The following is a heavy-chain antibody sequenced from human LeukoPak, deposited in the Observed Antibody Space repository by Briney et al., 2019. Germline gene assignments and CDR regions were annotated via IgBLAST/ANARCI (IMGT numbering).Heavy chain of an antibody. CDR3: ARRRIDSMYNWFDP. D-gene: IGHD2-21*01. V-gene: IGHV4-59*08. CDR1: GGSISRNY. J-gene: IGHJ5*02. CDR2: IYDNRSA. Sequence: PSETLSLTCTVSGGSISRNYWNWIRQPPGEGLEWIGYIYDNRSAKYNPSLKSRVTMSVDMSRKQFSLRLSSVTAADTAVYYCARRRIDSMYNWFDPWGQGTLVIVSS.